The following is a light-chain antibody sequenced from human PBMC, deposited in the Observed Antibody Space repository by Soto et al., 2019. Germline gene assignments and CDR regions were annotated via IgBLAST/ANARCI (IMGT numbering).Light chain of an antibody. J-gene: IGKJ3*01. CDR3: QQYVSSLFT. Sequence: EIVLTQSPGTLSLSPGERATLSCRASQSVSANYLAWYQQKPGQAPRLLIYSASTRATGIPDRFSGSGSGTDFTLTISRLEPEDFEVYYCQQYVSSLFTFGPGTKVDIK. V-gene: IGKV3-20*01. CDR1: QSVSANY. CDR2: SAS.